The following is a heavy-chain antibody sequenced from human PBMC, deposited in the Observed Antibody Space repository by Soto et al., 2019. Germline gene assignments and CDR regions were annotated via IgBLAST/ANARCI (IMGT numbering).Heavy chain of an antibody. Sequence: QVQLVQSGAEVKKPWSSVKVSCKASGGTFSSYAISWVRQAPGQGREWMGWIIPIFGTANYAQKFQGRVTITADESTSTAYMELSSLRSEDTAVYYCARECELELRDYYGMDVWGQGTTVTVSS. CDR3: ARECELELRDYYGMDV. CDR1: GGTFSSYA. J-gene: IGHJ6*02. V-gene: IGHV1-69*01. D-gene: IGHD1-7*01. CDR2: IIPIFGTA.